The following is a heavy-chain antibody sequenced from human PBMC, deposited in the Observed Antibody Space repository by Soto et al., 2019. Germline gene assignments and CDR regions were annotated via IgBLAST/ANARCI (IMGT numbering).Heavy chain of an antibody. Sequence: DVQLVETGGGLIQPGRSLRLSCAASGFIVSSSYMTWVRQAPGKGLEWVSVIYADGRTYYADSVKGRFTISRDNSKNTLYLEMNSLSAEDTAVYYCARCGGLYGQCYFDWWGQGTLVTVSS. J-gene: IGHJ4*02. CDR1: GFIVSSSY. D-gene: IGHD2-8*01. V-gene: IGHV3-53*02. CDR3: ARCGGLYGQCYFDW. CDR2: IYADGRT.